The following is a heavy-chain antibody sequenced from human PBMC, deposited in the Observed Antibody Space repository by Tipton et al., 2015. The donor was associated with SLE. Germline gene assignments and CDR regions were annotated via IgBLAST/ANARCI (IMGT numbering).Heavy chain of an antibody. Sequence: TLSLTCTVSGGSISSGGYYWSWIRQHPGKGLEWIGYIYYSGSTYYIPSLKSRVTISVDTSKNQFSLKLSSVTAADTAVYYCARDRGLWFREIPDYWGQGTLVTVSS. CDR1: GGSISSGGYY. D-gene: IGHD3-10*01. CDR2: IYYSGST. CDR3: ARDRGLWFREIPDY. V-gene: IGHV4-31*03. J-gene: IGHJ4*02.